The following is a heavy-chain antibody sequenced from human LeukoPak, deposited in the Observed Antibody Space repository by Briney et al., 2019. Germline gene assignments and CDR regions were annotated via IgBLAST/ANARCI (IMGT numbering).Heavy chain of an antibody. CDR3: ATYRQVLLPFES. Sequence: GGSLRLSCAASAFTFSSYGMHWVRQAPGKGLEWVALISYDGSDKDYAKSVKGRFTISRDNSKNTLYLQMNSLRAEDTAVYYCATYRQVLLPFESWGQGTLVTVSS. CDR1: AFTFSSYG. V-gene: IGHV3-30*03. CDR2: ISYDGSDK. J-gene: IGHJ4*02. D-gene: IGHD2-8*02.